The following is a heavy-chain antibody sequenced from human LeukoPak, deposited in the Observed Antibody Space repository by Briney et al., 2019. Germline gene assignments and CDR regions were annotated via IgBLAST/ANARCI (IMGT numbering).Heavy chain of an antibody. CDR3: AREIPTPHCSGGSCYSDWFDP. CDR2: ISTSGTT. V-gene: IGHV4-61*02. CDR1: VVSLSSVSYY. D-gene: IGHD2-15*01. Sequence: SQTLSLTCTVSVVSLSSVSYYCSWIRQPAGNGLEWIGRISTSGTTNYNPSLKSRVTISVDTSKNQFSLKLSSVTAADTAVYYCAREIPTPHCSGGSCYSDWFDPWGQGTLVTVSS. J-gene: IGHJ5*02.